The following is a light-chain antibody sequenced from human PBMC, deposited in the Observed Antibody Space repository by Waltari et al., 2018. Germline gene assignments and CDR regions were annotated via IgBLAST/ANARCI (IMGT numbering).Light chain of an antibody. CDR1: SLGTNY. CDR2: DKN. Sequence: SSDLTQDPVVSVALGQTVTITCQGDSLGTNYASWSQLKPGQAPVLVIYDKNNRPSGIPDRFSASYSQNTASLTITGAQAQDEADYYCNSRDISGAHWVFGGGTKLTVL. CDR3: NSRDISGAHWV. J-gene: IGLJ3*02. V-gene: IGLV3-19*01.